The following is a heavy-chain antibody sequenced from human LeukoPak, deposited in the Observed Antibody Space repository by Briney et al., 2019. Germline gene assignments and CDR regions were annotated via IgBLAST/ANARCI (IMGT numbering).Heavy chain of an antibody. Sequence: GESLKISCKASGYSFTSYWIGWVRQMPGKGLEGMGIIYPGDSDTRYSPSFQGQVTISADKSISTAYLQWSSLKASDTAMYYCARQAVAGTHYYYYYMDVWGKGTTVTVSS. V-gene: IGHV5-51*01. CDR2: IYPGDSDT. J-gene: IGHJ6*03. D-gene: IGHD6-19*01. CDR3: ARQAVAGTHYYYYYMDV. CDR1: GYSFTSYW.